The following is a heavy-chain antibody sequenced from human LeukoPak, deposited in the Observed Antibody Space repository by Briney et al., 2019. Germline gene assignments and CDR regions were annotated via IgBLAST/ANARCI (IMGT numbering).Heavy chain of an antibody. V-gene: IGHV1-18*01. CDR2: ISAYNGNT. D-gene: IGHD6-19*01. CDR1: GYTFTSYG. J-gene: IGHJ4*02. CDR3: ATLLSSGWYVGFDY. Sequence: ASVKVSCKASGYTFTSYGISWVRQAPGQGLKWMGWISAYNGNTNYAQKLQGRVTMTEDTSTDTAYMELSSLRSEDTAVYYCATLLSSGWYVGFDYWGQGTLVTVSS.